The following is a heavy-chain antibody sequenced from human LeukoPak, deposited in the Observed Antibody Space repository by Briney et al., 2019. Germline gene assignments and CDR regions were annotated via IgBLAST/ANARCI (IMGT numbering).Heavy chain of an antibody. CDR2: IKQDGSEK. CDR3: ARGSGIYYDFWSGYFDY. V-gene: IGHV3-7*01. J-gene: IGHJ4*02. D-gene: IGHD3-3*01. CDR1: GFTFSSYW. Sequence: GGSLRLSCAASGFTFSSYWMSWVRQAPGKGLEWVANIKQDGSEKYYVDSVKGRFTISRDNAKNSLYLQMNSLRAEDTAVYYCARGSGIYYDFWSGYFDYWGQGPLVTVSS.